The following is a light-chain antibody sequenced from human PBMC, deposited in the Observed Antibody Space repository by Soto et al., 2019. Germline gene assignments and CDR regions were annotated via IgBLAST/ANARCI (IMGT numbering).Light chain of an antibody. CDR1: QTVSSY. Sequence: ENVLTQSPGTLSLSPGERATLSCRASQTVSSYLTWYQQRPGQAPRLLIYGASKRATGIPDRFSGSGSGTNFTLTISRLEHEDFAIYYCQQYGTSPITFGQGTRLEIK. CDR2: GAS. J-gene: IGKJ5*01. V-gene: IGKV3-20*01. CDR3: QQYGTSPIT.